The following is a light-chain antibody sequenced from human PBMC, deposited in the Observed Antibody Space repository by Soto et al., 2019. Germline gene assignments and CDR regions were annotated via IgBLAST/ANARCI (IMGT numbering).Light chain of an antibody. Sequence: DILLTQSPSFLSASIGDRITITCRASQGIGSHLAWYQQKPGEAPKLLIYESSTVQSGVPPRFSGSGSGTEFTLTISNLQPEDFATYYGLHLDTSPIIFGQGTRLEIK. J-gene: IGKJ5*01. CDR2: ESS. CDR1: QGIGSH. V-gene: IGKV1-9*01. CDR3: LHLDTSPII.